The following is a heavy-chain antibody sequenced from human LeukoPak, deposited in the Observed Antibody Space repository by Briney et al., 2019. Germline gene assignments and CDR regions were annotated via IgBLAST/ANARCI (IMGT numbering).Heavy chain of an antibody. D-gene: IGHD3-10*01. CDR1: GFTFSSYS. J-gene: IGHJ4*02. CDR2: ISSSSSYI. CDR3: ARVGHGGHYYGSGSYYNAFDY. V-gene: IGHV3-21*04. Sequence: GGSLRLSCAASGFTFSSYSMNWVRQAPGKGLEWVSSISSSSSYIYYADSVKGRFTISRDNAKNSLYLQMNSLRAEDTAVYYCARVGHGGHYYGSGSYYNAFDYWGRGTLVTVSS.